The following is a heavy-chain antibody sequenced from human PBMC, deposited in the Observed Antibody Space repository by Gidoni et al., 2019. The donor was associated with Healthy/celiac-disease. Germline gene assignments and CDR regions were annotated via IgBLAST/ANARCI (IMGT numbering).Heavy chain of an antibody. J-gene: IGHJ4*02. CDR2: IKPSGGST. CDR3: ARAQGRGSGYIHDY. CDR1: GYTFTSYS. V-gene: IGHV1-46*01. D-gene: IGHD3-22*01. Sequence: VQLVQSGAEVKKPGASVTVSCKASGYTFTSYSMHWVRQAPGQGLEWMEIIKPSGGSTSYAQKFQGRVTMTRDTSTSKVYMEMSSLRSEDTAVYYWARAQGRGSGYIHDYWGQGTLVTVSS.